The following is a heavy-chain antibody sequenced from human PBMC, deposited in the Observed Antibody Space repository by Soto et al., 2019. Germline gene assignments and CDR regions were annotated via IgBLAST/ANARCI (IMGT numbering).Heavy chain of an antibody. CDR2: VYSNGTT. V-gene: IGHV4-59*01. CDR1: GGSMNSYY. Sequence: SETLSLTCTVSGGSMNSYYWSWIRRPPGRGLEWIGFVYSNGTTNYNLSLKSRVTMSVDTSTNQFSLTLKSVTAADSAVYYCARTPLFWGQGILVTVSS. J-gene: IGHJ4*02. D-gene: IGHD2-15*01. CDR3: ARTPLF.